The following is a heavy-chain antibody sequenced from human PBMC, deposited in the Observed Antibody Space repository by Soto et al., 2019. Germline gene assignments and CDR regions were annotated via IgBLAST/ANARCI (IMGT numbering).Heavy chain of an antibody. CDR3: TDSILVVPTTRNAFDL. CDR2: IYWDDDK. CDR1: GVSLSTNGVS. D-gene: IGHD2-2*01. J-gene: IGHJ3*01. V-gene: IGHV2-5*02. Sequence: QITLKDSGPTLVKPTQTLTLTCTFSGVSLSTNGVSVGWIRQPPGKALEWLALIYWDDDKRYSPSLKSRLIITKDTSKNQVVLVMTNMDPLDTATYYCTDSILVVPTTRNAFDLWGQGTMVTVSS.